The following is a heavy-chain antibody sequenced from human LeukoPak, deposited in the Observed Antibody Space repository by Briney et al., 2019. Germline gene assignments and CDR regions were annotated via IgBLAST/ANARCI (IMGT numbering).Heavy chain of an antibody. CDR1: GFTFSSDW. CDR2: IKSDGSST. D-gene: IGHD4-23*01. J-gene: IGHJ5*02. V-gene: IGHV3-74*01. Sequence: QPGGSLRLSCAASGFTFSSDWMHWVRQAPGKGLVWVSRIKSDGSSTRYADSVKGRFTISRDNAKNTLYLQMNSLRAEDTAVYFCAKAMTSVVTPGASWGQGTLVTVSS. CDR3: AKAMTSVVTPGAS.